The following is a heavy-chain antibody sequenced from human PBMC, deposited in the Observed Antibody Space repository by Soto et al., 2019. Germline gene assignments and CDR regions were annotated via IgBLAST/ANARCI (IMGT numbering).Heavy chain of an antibody. D-gene: IGHD2-2*01. J-gene: IGHJ5*02. CDR2: IYYSGST. V-gene: IGHV4-30-4*01. CDR3: AREVIVVVPAASNNWFDP. CDR1: GGSISSGDYY. Sequence: PSETLSLTCTVSGGSISSGDYYWSWIRQPPGKGLEWIGYIYYSGSTYYNPSLKSRVTISVDTSKNQFSLKLSSVTAADTAVYYCAREVIVVVPAASNNWFDPWGQGTLVTVSS.